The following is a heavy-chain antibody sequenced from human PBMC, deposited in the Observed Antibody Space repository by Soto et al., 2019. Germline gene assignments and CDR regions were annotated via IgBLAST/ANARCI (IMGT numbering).Heavy chain of an antibody. CDR2: IGGYKGNT. J-gene: IGHJ4*02. D-gene: IGHD2-2*01. CDR1: GYTFTNYG. V-gene: IGHV1-18*01. CDR3: APDTLEKGMPSGY. Sequence: QVQLVQSGAEVREPGASVKVSCKASGYTFTNYGVSWVRQAPGQGLEWMGWIGGYKGNTNYAQKLQGRVTLTPDTFTSTASVELRSLRSDDTAVYYCAPDTLEKGMPSGYWGQGTLVTVS.